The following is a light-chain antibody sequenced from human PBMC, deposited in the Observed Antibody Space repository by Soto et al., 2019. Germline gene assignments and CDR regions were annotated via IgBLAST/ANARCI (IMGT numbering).Light chain of an antibody. CDR2: GAS. CDR3: LKYYGTGP. V-gene: IGKV3-20*01. Sequence: VMTVYLGSLSFTPGERATLSCRASQFFGSDYLAWYQQKPGQPPRLLIYGASRRATGTPDRFSGSGSVTDFTPTFSILQPEHFALYYSLKYYGTGPSAHGTKVDIK. J-gene: IGKJ1*01. CDR1: QFFGSDY.